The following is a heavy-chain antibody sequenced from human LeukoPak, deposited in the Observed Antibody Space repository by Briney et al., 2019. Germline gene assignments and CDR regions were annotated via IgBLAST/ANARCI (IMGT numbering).Heavy chain of an antibody. J-gene: IGHJ4*02. CDR2: IIPIFGTA. D-gene: IGHD6-19*01. CDR1: GGTFISYA. Sequence: SVKVSCKASGGTFISYAISWVRQAPGQGLEWMGGIIPIFGTANYAQKFQGRVTITADESTSTAYMELSSLRSEDTAVYYCARGSGYSSGWYGLDFDYWGQGTLVTVSS. V-gene: IGHV1-69*13. CDR3: ARGSGYSSGWYGLDFDY.